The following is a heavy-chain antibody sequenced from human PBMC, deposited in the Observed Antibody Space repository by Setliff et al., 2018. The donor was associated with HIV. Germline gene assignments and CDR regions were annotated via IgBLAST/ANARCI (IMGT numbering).Heavy chain of an antibody. CDR3: ARVVVRGVTFIAEYFQH. CDR1: GYDFRRYG. CDR2: ISPQNSKT. D-gene: IGHD3-10*01. J-gene: IGHJ1*01. Sequence: GASVKVSCKTSGYDFRRYGIAWVRQVQGHGLEWMGWISPQNSKTKYAQRFQGRVSMTTDTSTNTVYMELRSLRSDDTAVYYCARVVVRGVTFIAEYFQHWGQGTLVTVSS. V-gene: IGHV1-18*01.